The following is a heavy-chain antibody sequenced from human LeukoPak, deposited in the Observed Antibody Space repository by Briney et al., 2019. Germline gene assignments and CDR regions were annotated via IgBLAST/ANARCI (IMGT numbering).Heavy chain of an antibody. Sequence: GGSLRLSCAASGFTFSSYAMSWVRQAPGKGLEWVSAISGSGGSTYYADSVKGRFTISRDNAKNSLYLQMNSLRAEDTALYYCARDSNYDFWGQGTLVTVSS. J-gene: IGHJ4*02. CDR1: GFTFSSYA. D-gene: IGHD3-3*01. CDR2: ISGSGGST. V-gene: IGHV3-23*01. CDR3: ARDSNYDF.